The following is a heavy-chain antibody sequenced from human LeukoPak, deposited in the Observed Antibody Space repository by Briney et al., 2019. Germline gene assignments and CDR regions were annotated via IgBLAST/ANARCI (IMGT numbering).Heavy chain of an antibody. CDR3: ARVNYYFYYMDV. CDR1: GGSISTYY. CDR2: VYYSGST. V-gene: IGHV4-59*01. J-gene: IGHJ6*03. Sequence: SETLSLTCTVSGGSISTYYWSWIRQPPGKGLEWIGYVYYSGSTNYHSSLKSRVTISVDTSKNQFSLKLTSVTAADTAVYYCARVNYYFYYMDVWGKGTTVTVSS.